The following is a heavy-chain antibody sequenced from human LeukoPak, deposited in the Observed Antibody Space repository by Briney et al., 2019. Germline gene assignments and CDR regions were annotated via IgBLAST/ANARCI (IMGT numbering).Heavy chain of an antibody. CDR2: INPNGGGT. V-gene: IGHV1-46*01. CDR3: ARDNSGHFDK. CDR1: GYTFTRNL. Sequence: ASVKVSCKASGYTFTRNLMHWARQAPGQGLEWMAIINPNGGGTRYAQKFQGRVTMTKDTSTSTVYMELSSLRSEDTAVYYCARDNSGHFDKWGQGTLVTVSS. D-gene: IGHD6-19*01. J-gene: IGHJ4*02.